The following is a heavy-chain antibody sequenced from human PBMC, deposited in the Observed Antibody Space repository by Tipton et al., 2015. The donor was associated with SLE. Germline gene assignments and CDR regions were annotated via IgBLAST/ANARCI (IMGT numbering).Heavy chain of an antibody. Sequence: TLSLTCTVSVGSISSSNYYWGRIRQPPGKGLEWIGSIYYSGSTYSNPSLKRRVTMSVDTSKNQFSLKLSSVTAADTAVYYCARVGSSYMDVWGKGTTVNVSS. CDR3: ARVGSSYMDV. J-gene: IGHJ6*03. V-gene: IGHV4-39*07. CDR1: VGSISSSNYY. D-gene: IGHD1-26*01. CDR2: IYYSGST.